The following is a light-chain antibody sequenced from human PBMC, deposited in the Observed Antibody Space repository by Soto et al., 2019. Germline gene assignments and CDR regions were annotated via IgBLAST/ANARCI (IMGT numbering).Light chain of an antibody. V-gene: IGLV2-14*03. Sequence: QSALTPPASVSGSPGQSITISCTGSSSDVGGSSYVSWYQQHPGKAPKLMIYEVTDRPSGVSNRFSGSKSGNTASLTISGLQAEDEANYFCSSYATSSTLVIFGGGTKVTVL. J-gene: IGLJ2*01. CDR1: SSDVGGSSY. CDR2: EVT. CDR3: SSYATSSTLVI.